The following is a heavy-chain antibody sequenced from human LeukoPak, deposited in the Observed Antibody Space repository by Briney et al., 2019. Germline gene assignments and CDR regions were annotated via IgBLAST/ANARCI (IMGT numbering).Heavy chain of an antibody. V-gene: IGHV3-30-3*01. CDR3: ARDVGDSSGWYFDY. Sequence: GGSLRLSCAASGFIFRSHAMNWVRQAPGKGLEWVAVISYDGSNKYYADSVKGRFTISRDNSKNTLYLQMNSLRAEDTAVYYCARDVGDSSGWYFDYWGQGTLVTVSS. J-gene: IGHJ4*02. D-gene: IGHD6-19*01. CDR2: ISYDGSNK. CDR1: GFIFRSHA.